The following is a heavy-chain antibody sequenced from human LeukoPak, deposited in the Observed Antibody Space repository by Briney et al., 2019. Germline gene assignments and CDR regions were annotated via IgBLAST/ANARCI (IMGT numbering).Heavy chain of an antibody. Sequence: GGSLRLSCAASGFTFSSYAMSWVRQAPGKGLEWVSAISGSGGSTYYADSVKGRFTISRDNSKNTLYLQMNSLRAEDTAVYYCAKDSSSAYYGSGSYYKGDAFDIWGQGTMVTVSS. V-gene: IGHV3-23*01. CDR2: ISGSGGST. D-gene: IGHD3-10*01. J-gene: IGHJ3*02. CDR1: GFTFSSYA. CDR3: AKDSSSAYYGSGSYYKGDAFDI.